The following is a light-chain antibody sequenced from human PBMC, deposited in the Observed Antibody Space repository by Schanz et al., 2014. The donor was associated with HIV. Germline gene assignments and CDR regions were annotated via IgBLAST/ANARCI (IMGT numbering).Light chain of an antibody. V-gene: IGLV2-23*02. CDR2: EVI. CDR3: CSYAGTRIVI. J-gene: IGLJ2*01. CDR1: SSDVGTYNR. Sequence: QSALTQPASVSGSPGQSITISCSGTSSDVGTYNRVSWYQQHPGKAPKLMIYEVIKRPSGVPDRFSGSKSGNRASLTISGLQAEDEADYYCCSYAGTRIVIFGGGTKLTVL.